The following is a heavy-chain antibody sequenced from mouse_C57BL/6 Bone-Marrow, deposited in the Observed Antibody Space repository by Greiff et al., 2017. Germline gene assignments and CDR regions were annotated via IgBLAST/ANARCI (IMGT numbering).Heavy chain of an antibody. D-gene: IGHD2-3*01. Sequence: VQLQQSGAELVRPGASVKLSCTASGFNIKDDYMHWVKQRPEQGLEWIGWIDPENGDTEYASKFQGKATITADTASNTAYLQRSSLTSEDTAGYYCTRGWLDYWGQGTSVTVSS. J-gene: IGHJ4*01. CDR3: TRGWLDY. V-gene: IGHV14-4*01. CDR2: IDPENGDT. CDR1: GFNIKDDY.